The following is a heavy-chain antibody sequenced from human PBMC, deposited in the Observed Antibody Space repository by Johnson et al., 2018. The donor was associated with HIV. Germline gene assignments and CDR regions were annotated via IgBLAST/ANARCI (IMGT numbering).Heavy chain of an antibody. V-gene: IGHV3-30*02. CDR3: AKCIWGSSLIDVFDI. CDR2: IRYDGSTK. CDR1: GFTFSSYG. J-gene: IGHJ3*02. D-gene: IGHD6-13*01. Sequence: VQLVESGGGVVQPGRSLRLSCAASGFTFSSYGMHWVRQAPGKGLEWVAFIRYDGSTKYYADSVKGRFTISRDNSKNTLYLQMNGLRAEDTAVYYCAKCIWGSSLIDVFDIWGQGTMVTVSS.